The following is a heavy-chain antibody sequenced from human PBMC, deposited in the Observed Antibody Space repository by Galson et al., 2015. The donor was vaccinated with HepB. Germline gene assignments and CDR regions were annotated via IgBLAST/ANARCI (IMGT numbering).Heavy chain of an antibody. CDR3: ARGGEEPAAYGYYFDH. J-gene: IGHJ4*02. D-gene: IGHD2-2*01. CDR1: GGSISSFH. Sequence: SETLSLTCTVSGGSISSFHCNWIRQSAGKGLEWIGRIYSSGSTNYNPSLKSRVTMSIDTSKNEFSLKLSSVTAADTAVYYCARGGEEPAAYGYYFDHWGQGTLVTVSS. V-gene: IGHV4-4*07. CDR2: IYSSGST.